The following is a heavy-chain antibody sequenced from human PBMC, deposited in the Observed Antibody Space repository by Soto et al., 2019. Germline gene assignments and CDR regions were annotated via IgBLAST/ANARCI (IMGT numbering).Heavy chain of an antibody. V-gene: IGHV3-33*01. CDR3: ARDSEGSYRLGYYYYGMDV. Sequence: QVQLVESGGGVVQPGRSLRLSCAASGFTFSSYGMHWVRQAPGKGLEWVAVIWYDGSNKYYADSVKGRFTISRDNSKNTLYLQMNSLRAEDTAVYYCARDSEGSYRLGYYYYGMDVWGQGTTVTVSS. CDR2: IWYDGSNK. J-gene: IGHJ6*02. CDR1: GFTFSSYG. D-gene: IGHD1-26*01.